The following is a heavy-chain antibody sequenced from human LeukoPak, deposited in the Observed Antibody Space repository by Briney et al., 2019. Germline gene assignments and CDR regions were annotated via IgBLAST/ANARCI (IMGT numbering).Heavy chain of an antibody. D-gene: IGHD2-2*01. CDR3: AKASLRYCSSTSCYLPDY. CDR1: GFTFSSYG. J-gene: IGHJ4*02. V-gene: IGHV3-30*02. CDR2: IRYDGSNK. Sequence: GGSLRLSCAASGFTFSSYGMHWVCHAPGKGLEWVTFIRYDGSNKYYADSVKGRFTISRDNSKNTLYLQMNSLRAEDTAVYYCAKASLRYCSSTSCYLPDYWGQGTLVTVSS.